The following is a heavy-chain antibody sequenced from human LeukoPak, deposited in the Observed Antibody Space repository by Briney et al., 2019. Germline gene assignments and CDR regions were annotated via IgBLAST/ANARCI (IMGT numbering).Heavy chain of an antibody. CDR3: ARDSVLQYVQWLVNYYMDV. J-gene: IGHJ6*03. CDR1: GFTFSSYS. V-gene: IGHV3-21*04. Sequence: NPGGSLRLSCAASGFTFSSYSMNWVRQAPGKGLEWVSSISSSSSYIYYADSVKGRFTISRDNSNNTLYLQMNNLRVEDTAVYYCARDSVLQYVQWLVNYYMDVWGKGTTVTVSS. D-gene: IGHD3-3*01. CDR2: ISSSSSYI.